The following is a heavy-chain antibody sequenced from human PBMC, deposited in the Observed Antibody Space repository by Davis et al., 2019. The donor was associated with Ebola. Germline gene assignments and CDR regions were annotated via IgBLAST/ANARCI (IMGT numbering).Heavy chain of an antibody. CDR3: ARGRTYSSSWYVNY. J-gene: IGHJ4*02. Sequence: MPSETLSLTCAVYGGSLSGYYWSWIRQYPGKGLEWIGEINHSGSTNYNPSLKSRVTISVDTSKNQFSLKLNSVTAADTAVYYCARGRTYSSSWYVNYWGQGTLATVSS. CDR2: INHSGST. V-gene: IGHV4-34*01. CDR1: GGSLSGYY. D-gene: IGHD6-13*01.